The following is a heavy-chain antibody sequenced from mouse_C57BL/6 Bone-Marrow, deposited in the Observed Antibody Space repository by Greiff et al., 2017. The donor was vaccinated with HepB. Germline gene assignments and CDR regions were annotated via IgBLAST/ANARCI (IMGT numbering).Heavy chain of an antibody. CDR1: GYTFTDYY. J-gene: IGHJ2*01. Sequence: EVQLQQSGPVLVKPGASVKMSCKASGYTFTDYYMNWVKQSHGKSLEWIGVINPYNGGTSYNQKFKGKATLTVDKSSSTAYMELNSLTSEDSAVYYCARAQLTPPEGYWGQGTTLTVSS. CDR3: ARAQLTPPEGY. D-gene: IGHD3-2*02. V-gene: IGHV1-19*01. CDR2: INPYNGGT.